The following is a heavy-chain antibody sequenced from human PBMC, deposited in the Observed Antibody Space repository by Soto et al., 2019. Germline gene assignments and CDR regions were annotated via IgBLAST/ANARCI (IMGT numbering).Heavy chain of an antibody. D-gene: IGHD1-26*01. CDR2: IYYSGNT. J-gene: IGHJ4*02. V-gene: IGHV4-31*03. Sequence: SETLSLTCSVSGGSISRGGYYWSWIRQHPGRGLEWIGYIYYSGNTYYNPSLKSRVTISVDTSKNQFSLKLSAVTAADTAVYYCARGRVGATTDYFDFWGQGIQVTVSS. CDR3: ARGRVGATTDYFDF. CDR1: GGSISRGGYY.